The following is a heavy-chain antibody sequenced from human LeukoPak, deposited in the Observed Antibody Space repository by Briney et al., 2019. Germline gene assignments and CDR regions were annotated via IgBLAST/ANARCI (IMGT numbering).Heavy chain of an antibody. CDR1: GGSFSGYY. J-gene: IGHJ4*02. V-gene: IGHV4-34*01. D-gene: IGHD4-11*01. CDR2: INHSGST. Sequence: SETLSLTCAVYGGSFSGYYWSWIRQPPGKGLEWIGEINHSGSTNYNPSLKSRVTISVGTSKNQFSLKLSSVTAADTAVYYCARGFGSVMTTVPYFDYWGQGTLVTVSS. CDR3: ARGFGSVMTTVPYFDY.